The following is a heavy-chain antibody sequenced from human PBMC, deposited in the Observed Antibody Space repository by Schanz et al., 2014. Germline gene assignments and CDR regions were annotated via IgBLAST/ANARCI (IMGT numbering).Heavy chain of an antibody. J-gene: IGHJ4*02. Sequence: QVQLIQSGAEVKKPGASVKVSCTASGYTFTSYDINWVRQAPGQGLEWMGRIIPVLAIADYAQKFQGRVTITADKSTSTAYMELSSLTSEDTAVHYCARGRGFYDYWGQGTLVTVSS. V-gene: IGHV1-69*09. CDR1: GYTFTSYD. D-gene: IGHD3-10*01. CDR2: IIPVLAIA. CDR3: ARGRGFYDY.